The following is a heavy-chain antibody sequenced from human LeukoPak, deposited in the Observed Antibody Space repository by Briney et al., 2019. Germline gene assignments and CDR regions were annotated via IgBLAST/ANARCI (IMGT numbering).Heavy chain of an antibody. V-gene: IGHV3-49*04. CDR1: GLTLGDYA. D-gene: IGHD3-10*01. CDR2: IRSKAYGGTT. Sequence: PGRTLRLSCTASGLTLGDYAMSWVRQAPGKGLEWGGVIRSKAYGGTTDYAASVKGRFTISRDDSRSAAYWQMNSLNTDDTALYYCTRYYYGSGSYYKFDSWGQGTLVTVSS. J-gene: IGHJ4*02. CDR3: TRYYYGSGSYYKFDS.